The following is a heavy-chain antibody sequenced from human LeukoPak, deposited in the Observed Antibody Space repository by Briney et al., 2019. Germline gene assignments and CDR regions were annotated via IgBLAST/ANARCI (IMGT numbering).Heavy chain of an antibody. CDR3: AREIGPRQLHLWGAAFDL. CDR2: INPSGGGT. CDR1: GYTFTGYY. J-gene: IGHJ4*02. Sequence: ASVKVSCKASGYTFTGYYIHWVRQAPGQGLEWMGIINPSGGGTSYAQKFQGRVTMTRDTSTSTVYMELSSLRSDDTAVYYCAREIGPRQLHLWGAAFDLWGQGTLVTVSS. D-gene: IGHD5-18*01. V-gene: IGHV1-46*01.